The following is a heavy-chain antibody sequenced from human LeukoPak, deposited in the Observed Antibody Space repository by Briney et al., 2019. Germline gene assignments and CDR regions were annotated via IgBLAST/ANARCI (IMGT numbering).Heavy chain of an antibody. Sequence: GASVKVSCKASGYTFTSYVISRVRQAPGQGLEWMEWISAYNVNTNYAQKLQGRVTMTTDTSTSTAYMELRSLRSDDTAVYYCASDSSGYYYWNYWGQGTLVTVSS. J-gene: IGHJ4*02. CDR2: ISAYNVNT. CDR1: GYTFTSYV. CDR3: ASDSSGYYYWNY. D-gene: IGHD3-22*01. V-gene: IGHV1-18*01.